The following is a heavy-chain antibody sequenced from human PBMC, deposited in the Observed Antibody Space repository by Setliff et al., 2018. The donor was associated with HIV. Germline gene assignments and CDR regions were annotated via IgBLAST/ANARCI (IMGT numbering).Heavy chain of an antibody. CDR2: VYFSGST. CDR1: GASITSGIYY. V-gene: IGHV4-61*02. Sequence: KSSETLSLTCSVSGASITSGIYYWAWIRQPAGKGLEFIGRVYFSGSTNYTPSLKSRVTISLDTSKNRFSLNLRSVTAADTAVYYCARGFGSLYHWCKGTLVTVSS. D-gene: IGHD1-26*01. CDR3: ARGFGSLYH. J-gene: IGHJ5*02.